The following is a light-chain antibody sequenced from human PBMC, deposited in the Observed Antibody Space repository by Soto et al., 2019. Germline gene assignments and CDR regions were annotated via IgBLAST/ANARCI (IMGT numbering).Light chain of an antibody. CDR2: AAS. CDR1: QGIGRW. CDR3: QQVYSFPPLT. V-gene: IGKV1-12*01. J-gene: IGKJ4*01. Sequence: DIQMTQSPSSVSASVGERVTITCRASQGIGRWLAWYQQKPGKAPELLIYAASSLQSGVPSRFSGSGSGTDFALTITNLQPDDFATYYCQQVYSFPPLTFGGGTKVEIK.